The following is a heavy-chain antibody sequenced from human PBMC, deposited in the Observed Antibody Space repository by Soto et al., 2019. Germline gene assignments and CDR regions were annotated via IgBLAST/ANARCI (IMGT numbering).Heavy chain of an antibody. J-gene: IGHJ4*02. D-gene: IGHD3-22*01. CDR2: IIPIFGTA. CDR3: ASPSMDSSGYYVTDFDY. V-gene: IGHV1-69*01. CDR1: GGTFSSYA. Sequence: QVQLVQSGAEVKKPGSSVKVSCKASGGTFSSYAISWVRQAPGQGLEWMGGIIPIFGTANYAQKFQGRVTITADESTSTADMELSSLRSEDTAVYYCASPSMDSSGYYVTDFDYWGQGTLVTVSS.